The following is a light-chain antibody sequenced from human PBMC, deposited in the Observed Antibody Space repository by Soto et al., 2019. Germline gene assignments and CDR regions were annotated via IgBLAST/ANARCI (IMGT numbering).Light chain of an antibody. Sequence: QSVLTQPPSASGTPGQRVTISCSESSSNIGTNYVYWYQQLPGTAPKLLIYSNNQRPSGVPDRFSGSKSGTSASLAISGLRSEDEADYYCAAWDGSLSGWVFGGGTKLTVL. CDR3: AAWDGSLSGWV. CDR2: SNN. V-gene: IGLV1-47*02. CDR1: SSNIGTNY. J-gene: IGLJ3*02.